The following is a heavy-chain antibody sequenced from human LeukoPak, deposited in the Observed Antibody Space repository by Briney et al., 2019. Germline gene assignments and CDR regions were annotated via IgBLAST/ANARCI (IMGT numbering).Heavy chain of an antibody. J-gene: IGHJ4*02. CDR1: GFTFRSYG. D-gene: IGHD3-10*01. Sequence: PGGSLRLSCAASGFTFRSYGMHWLRQAPGKGLEGVAVISYDGSNKYYAAYVKGRFTISRDNSKNTLYLQMNGLRVEDTAVYYCAKDTVWFGELLPPEYFDYWGQGTLVTVSS. CDR2: ISYDGSNK. V-gene: IGHV3-30*18. CDR3: AKDTVWFGELLPPEYFDY.